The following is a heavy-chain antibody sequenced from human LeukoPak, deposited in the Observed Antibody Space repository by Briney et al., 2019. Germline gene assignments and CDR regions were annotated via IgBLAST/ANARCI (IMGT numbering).Heavy chain of an antibody. CDR2: ISYDGSNK. CDR3: ARARHYYGSGTQGDFDY. J-gene: IGHJ4*02. Sequence: PGGSLRLSCAASGFTFSSYGMHWVRQAPGKGLEWVAVISYDGSNKYYADSVKGRFTISRDNSKNTLYLQMNSLRAEDTAVYYCARARHYYGSGTQGDFDYWGQGTLVTVSS. CDR1: GFTFSSYG. V-gene: IGHV3-30*03. D-gene: IGHD3-10*01.